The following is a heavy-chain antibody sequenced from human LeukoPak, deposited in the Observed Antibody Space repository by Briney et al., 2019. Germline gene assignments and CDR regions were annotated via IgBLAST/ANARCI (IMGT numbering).Heavy chain of an antibody. V-gene: IGHV3-53*01. CDR1: GFTVSSNY. CDR3: ARAIRSGGNPLFDY. CDR2: IYSGGST. Sequence: PGGSLRLSCAASGFTVSSNYMSWVRQAPGKGLEWVSVIYSGGSTYYADSVKGRLTISRDNAKNFLYLQMNSLRDDDSAVYFCARAIRSGGNPLFDYWGQGTLVTVSS. J-gene: IGHJ4*02. D-gene: IGHD1-26*01.